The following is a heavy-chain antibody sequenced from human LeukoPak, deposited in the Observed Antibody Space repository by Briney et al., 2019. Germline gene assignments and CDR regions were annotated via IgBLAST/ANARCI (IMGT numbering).Heavy chain of an antibody. CDR3: AKLYARQVEGYYFDY. CDR1: GFTFSSHA. D-gene: IGHD2-8*01. CDR2: ISGSGGSI. J-gene: IGHJ4*02. Sequence: GGSLRLSCAVSGFTFSSHAMSWVRQAPGKGLEWVSTISGSGGSIYYADSVKGRFTISRDNSKNTLYLQMNSLRAEDTALYYCAKLYARQVEGYYFDYWGQGTLVTVSS. V-gene: IGHV3-23*01.